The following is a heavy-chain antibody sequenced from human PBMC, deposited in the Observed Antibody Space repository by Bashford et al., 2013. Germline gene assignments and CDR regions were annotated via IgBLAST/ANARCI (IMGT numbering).Heavy chain of an antibody. D-gene: IGHD2-8*01. Sequence: VASREGTSCNGFLDTPSAATIYTGCDRPPRTRALSGMGSKXTPMVVGTSYAQKFQGRVTMTRDTSTSTVYMELSSLRSEDTAVYYCARATVGRRSCMLDYWGQGTLVTVSS. CDR1: DTPSAAT. V-gene: IGHV1-46*01. CDR2: XTPMVVGT. J-gene: IGHJ4*02. CDR3: ARATVGRRSCMLDY.